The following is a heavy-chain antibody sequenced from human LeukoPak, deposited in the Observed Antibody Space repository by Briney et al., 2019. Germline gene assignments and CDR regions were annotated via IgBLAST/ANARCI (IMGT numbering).Heavy chain of an antibody. J-gene: IGHJ4*02. CDR3: AKEAGYCSSTSCSPFDY. CDR1: GFTFRTYA. V-gene: IGHV3-23*01. D-gene: IGHD2-2*01. Sequence: PGGSLRLSCAASGFTFRTYAMSWVRQAPGKGLEWVSAISGSGGSTYYADSVKGRFTISRDNSKNALYLQMNSLRAEDTAVYYCAKEAGYCSSTSCSPFDYWGQGALVTVSS. CDR2: ISGSGGST.